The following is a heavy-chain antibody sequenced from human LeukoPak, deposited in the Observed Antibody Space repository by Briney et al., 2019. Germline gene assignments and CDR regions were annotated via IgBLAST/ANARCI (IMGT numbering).Heavy chain of an antibody. CDR2: ISYDGSNK. D-gene: IGHD3-22*01. CDR1: GFTFSSYA. V-gene: IGHV3-30-3*01. CDR3: ARSLDSPGYYSPSDY. J-gene: IGHJ4*02. Sequence: PGRSLRLSCAASGFTFSSYAMHWVRQAPGKGLEWVAVISYDGSNKYYADSVKGRFTISRDNSKNTLYLQMNSLRAEDTAVYYCARSLDSPGYYSPSDYWGQGTLVTVSP.